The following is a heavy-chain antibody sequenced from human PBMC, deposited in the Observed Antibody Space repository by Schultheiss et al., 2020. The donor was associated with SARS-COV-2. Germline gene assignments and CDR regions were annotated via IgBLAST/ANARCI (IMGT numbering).Heavy chain of an antibody. CDR2: ISGNGYIT. V-gene: IGHV3-23*01. J-gene: IGHJ5*02. CDR1: GFTFSDYA. CDR3: AKGPGGNSVITPFYFDP. Sequence: GGSLRLSCAASGFTFSDYALTWVRRAPGRGLEWVSTISGNGYITYYPDSVKGRFTISRDNSKYTLYLQMSSLRAEDTGVYYCAKGPGGNSVITPFYFDPWGQGTLVTVSS. D-gene: IGHD4-23*01.